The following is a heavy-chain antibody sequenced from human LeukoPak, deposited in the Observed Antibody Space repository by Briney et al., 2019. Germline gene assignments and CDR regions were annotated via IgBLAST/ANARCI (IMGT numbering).Heavy chain of an antibody. D-gene: IGHD6-13*01. V-gene: IGHV4-39*01. CDR2: IYYSGST. CDR3: ARHRGTRGSWSNRNFDY. Sequence: SETLSLTCTVSGGSISSSSYYWGWIRQPPGKGLEWIGGIYYSGSTYYNPSLKSRVTISVDTSKNQFSLKLSSVTAADTAVYYCARHRGTRGSWSNRNFDYWGQGTLVTVSS. CDR1: GGSISSSSYY. J-gene: IGHJ4*02.